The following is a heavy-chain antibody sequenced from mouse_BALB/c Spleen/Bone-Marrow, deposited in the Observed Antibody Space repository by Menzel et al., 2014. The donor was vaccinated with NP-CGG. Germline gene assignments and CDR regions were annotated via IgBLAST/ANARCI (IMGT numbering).Heavy chain of an antibody. CDR2: ISSGGSYT. Sequence: EVMLVESGGDLVKPGGSLKLSCAASGFTFSSYGMSRVRPNPDKRLEWVATISSGGSYTYYPDSVKGRFPISRDNAKNTLYLQMSSLKSEDTAKYYCTRRPLESNSYFDYWGQGTTLTVSS. CDR1: GFTFSSYG. J-gene: IGHJ2*01. D-gene: IGHD2-5*01. V-gene: IGHV5-6*02. CDR3: TRRPLESNSYFDY.